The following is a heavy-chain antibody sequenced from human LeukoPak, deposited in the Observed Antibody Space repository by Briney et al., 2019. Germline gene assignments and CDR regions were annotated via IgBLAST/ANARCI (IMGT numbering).Heavy chain of an antibody. J-gene: IGHJ3*02. V-gene: IGHV3-7*04. CDR3: ARDPYSNFFGAFDI. CDR2: IKRDGSEE. Sequence: GGSLRLSCVASKFTFSGYWMSWVRQAPGKGLEWVANIKRDGSEEYYVDSVKGRFTISRDNAKNSLYLQMNSLRAEDTAVYYCARDPYSNFFGAFDIWGQGTMVTVSS. CDR1: KFTFSGYW. D-gene: IGHD6-13*01.